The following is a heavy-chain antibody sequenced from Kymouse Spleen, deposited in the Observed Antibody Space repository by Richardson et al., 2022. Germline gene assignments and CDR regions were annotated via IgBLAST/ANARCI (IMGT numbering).Heavy chain of an antibody. CDR1: GGSFSGYY. D-gene: IGHD1-26*01. J-gene: IGHJ4*02. CDR3: ARRSGSYPFDY. Sequence: QVQLQQWGAGLLKPSETLSLTCAVYGGSFSGYYWSWIRQPPGKGLEWIGEINHSGSTNYNPSLKSRVTISVDTSKNQFSLKLSSVTAADTAVYYCARRSGSYPFDYWGQGTLVTVSS. V-gene: IGHV4-34*01. CDR2: INHSGST.